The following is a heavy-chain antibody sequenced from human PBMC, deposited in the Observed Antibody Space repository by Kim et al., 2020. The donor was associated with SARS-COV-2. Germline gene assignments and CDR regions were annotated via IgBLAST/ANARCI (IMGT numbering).Heavy chain of an antibody. Sequence: ASVKVSCKASGYTFTSYAMHWVRQAPGQRLEWMGWINAGNGNTKYSQKFQGRVTITRDTSASTAYMELSSLRSEDTAVYYCARDRNVGSGSHLPYGYWGQGTLVTASS. CDR2: INAGNGNT. V-gene: IGHV1-3*01. J-gene: IGHJ4*02. CDR1: GYTFTSYA. CDR3: ARDRNVGSGSHLPYGY. D-gene: IGHD3-10*01.